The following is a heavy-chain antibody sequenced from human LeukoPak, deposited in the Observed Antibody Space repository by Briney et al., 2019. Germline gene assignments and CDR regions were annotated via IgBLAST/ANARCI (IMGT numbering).Heavy chain of an antibody. Sequence: SGTLSLTCTVSGGSISSSSYYWGWIRQPPGKGLEWIGSIYYSGSTYYNPSLKSRVTISVDTSKNQFSLKLSSVTAADTAVYYCARHSRGSEYGMDVWGQGTTITVSS. CDR1: GGSISSSSYY. V-gene: IGHV4-39*01. CDR2: IYYSGST. CDR3: ARHSRGSEYGMDV. J-gene: IGHJ6*02. D-gene: IGHD3-10*01.